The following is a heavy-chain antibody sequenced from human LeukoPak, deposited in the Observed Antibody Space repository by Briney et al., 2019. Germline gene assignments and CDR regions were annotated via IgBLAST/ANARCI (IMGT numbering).Heavy chain of an antibody. J-gene: IGHJ1*01. CDR2: INPNSGGT. V-gene: IGHV1-2*02. CDR1: GYTFTGYY. Sequence: GASVKVSCKASGYTFTGYYMHWVRQAPGQGLEWMGWINPNSGGTNYARKFQGRVTMTRDTSISTAYMELSRLRSDDTAVYYCASRSATDAEYFQHWGQGTLVTVSS. CDR3: ASRSATDAEYFQH.